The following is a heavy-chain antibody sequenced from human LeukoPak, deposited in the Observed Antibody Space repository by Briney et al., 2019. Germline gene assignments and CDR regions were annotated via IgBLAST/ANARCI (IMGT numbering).Heavy chain of an antibody. CDR1: GFIFSSYW. D-gene: IGHD2-21*01. V-gene: IGHV3-7*01. CDR3: ARHVDNWFDP. J-gene: IGHJ5*02. Sequence: GGSLRLSCAASGFIFSSYWMSWVRQAPGKGLEWVANIKEDGSEKYYVDSVKGRFTISRDNAKNSLYLQMNSLRAEDTAVYYCARHVDNWFDPWGQGTLVTVSS. CDR2: IKEDGSEK.